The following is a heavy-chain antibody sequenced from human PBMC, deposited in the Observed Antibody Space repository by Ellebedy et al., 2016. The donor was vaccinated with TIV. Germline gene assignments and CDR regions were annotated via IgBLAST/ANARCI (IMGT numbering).Heavy chain of an antibody. CDR2: IYHSGST. CDR1: GGSISSSNW. CDR3: ARELVAGRVFDY. D-gene: IGHD6-19*01. Sequence: MPSETLSLTCGVSGGSISSSNWWSWVRQPPGKGLEWIGEIYHSGSTNYKPSLKSRVTISVDKSTNQFSLKLSSVTAADTAVYYCARELVAGRVFDYWGQGTLVTVSS. V-gene: IGHV4-4*02. J-gene: IGHJ4*02.